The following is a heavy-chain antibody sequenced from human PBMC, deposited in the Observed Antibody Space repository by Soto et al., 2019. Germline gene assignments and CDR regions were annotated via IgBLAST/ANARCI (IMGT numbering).Heavy chain of an antibody. J-gene: IGHJ4*02. Sequence: EVQLLESGGGLVQPGGSLRLSCAASGFTFSSYAMSWVHQAPGKGLEWVSTISGSGGGIYYADSVKGRFTISRDNSKNTLDLQMNSLRAEDTAVYYCAKRNLVVRPPFDYWGQGTLVTVSS. CDR2: ISGSGGGI. V-gene: IGHV3-23*01. D-gene: IGHD2-15*01. CDR3: AKRNLVVRPPFDY. CDR1: GFTFSSYA.